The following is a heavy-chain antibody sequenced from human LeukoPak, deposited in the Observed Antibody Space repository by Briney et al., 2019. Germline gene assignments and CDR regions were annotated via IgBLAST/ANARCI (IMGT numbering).Heavy chain of an antibody. CDR1: GGSISSSTYY. CDR2: IYYSGST. CDR3: ATYYYDRTGYDTFDI. Sequence: SETLSLTCTVSGGSISSSTYYWGWIRQPPGKGLKWIGSIYYSGSTYYNPSLKSRVSISVDTSKNQFSLKLSSVTAADTAVYYCATYYYDRTGYDTFDIWGQGTMVTVSS. J-gene: IGHJ3*02. D-gene: IGHD3-22*01. V-gene: IGHV4-39*01.